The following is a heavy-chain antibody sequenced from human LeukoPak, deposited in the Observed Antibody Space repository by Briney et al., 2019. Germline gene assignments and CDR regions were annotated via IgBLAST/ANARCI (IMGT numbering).Heavy chain of an antibody. CDR1: GFTFSSYS. D-gene: IGHD2-2*02. CDR2: ISSSSSYI. Sequence: GGSLRLSCAASGFTFSSYSMNWVRQAPGKGLEWVSSISSSSSYIYYADSVKGRFTISRDNAKNSLYLQMNSLRAEDTAVYYCARERYCSSTSCYIALDYWGQGTLVTVSS. V-gene: IGHV3-21*01. CDR3: ARERYCSSTSCYIALDY. J-gene: IGHJ4*02.